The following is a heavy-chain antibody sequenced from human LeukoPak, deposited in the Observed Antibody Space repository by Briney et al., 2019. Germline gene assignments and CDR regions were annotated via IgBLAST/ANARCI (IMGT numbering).Heavy chain of an antibody. CDR2: IRYDGSNK. D-gene: IGHD3-22*01. Sequence: GGSLRLSCAASGFTFSSYGMHWVRQAPGKGLEWVAFIRYDGSNKYYADSVKGRFTISRDNSKNTLYLQMNSLRAEDTAVYYCAKDQDDSSGYYYGSAFDIWGQGTMVTVSS. CDR1: GFTFSSYG. CDR3: AKDQDDSSGYYYGSAFDI. V-gene: IGHV3-30*02. J-gene: IGHJ3*02.